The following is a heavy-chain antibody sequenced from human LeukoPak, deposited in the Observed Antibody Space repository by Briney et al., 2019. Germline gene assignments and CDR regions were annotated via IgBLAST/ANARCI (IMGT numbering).Heavy chain of an antibody. Sequence: GASVRVSCKASGYTFTSYYMHWVRQAPGQGLEWMGIINPSGGSTSYAQKFQGRVTMTRDTSTSTVYMELSSLRSEDTAVYYCAGARSWFPFDYWGQGTLVTVSS. CDR2: INPSGGST. CDR1: GYTFTSYY. V-gene: IGHV1-46*01. J-gene: IGHJ4*02. D-gene: IGHD3-10*01. CDR3: AGARSWFPFDY.